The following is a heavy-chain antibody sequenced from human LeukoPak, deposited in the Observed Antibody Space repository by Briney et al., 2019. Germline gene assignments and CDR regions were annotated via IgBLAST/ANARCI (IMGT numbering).Heavy chain of an antibody. Sequence: SETLSLTCAVYGWSFNDYYWNWIRQPPGKGLEWIGEINARGDTNFNPPLKSRVTISVDTSKKQISLRLTSMIAADTAVYYCARGQVPAARGYNWFDPWGQGTLVIVSS. V-gene: IGHV4-34*01. D-gene: IGHD2-2*01. CDR3: ARGQVPAARGYNWFDP. J-gene: IGHJ5*02. CDR1: GWSFNDYY. CDR2: INARGDT.